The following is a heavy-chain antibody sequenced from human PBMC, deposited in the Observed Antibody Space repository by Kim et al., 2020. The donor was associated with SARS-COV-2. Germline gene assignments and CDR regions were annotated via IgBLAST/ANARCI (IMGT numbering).Heavy chain of an antibody. D-gene: IGHD3-22*01. CDR1: GFTFSSYS. Sequence: GGSLRLSCAVSGFTFSSYSMNWVRQAPGKGLEWVSSISSSSSYIYYADSVKGRFTISRDNAKNSLYLQMNSLRAEDTAVYYCARGPYYYDSIRFDYWGQGTLVAVSS. V-gene: IGHV3-21*01. CDR2: ISSSSSYI. CDR3: ARGPYYYDSIRFDY. J-gene: IGHJ4*02.